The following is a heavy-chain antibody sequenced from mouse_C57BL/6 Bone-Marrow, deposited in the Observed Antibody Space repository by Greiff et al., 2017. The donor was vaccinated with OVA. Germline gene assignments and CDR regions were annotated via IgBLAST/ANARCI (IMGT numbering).Heavy chain of an antibody. CDR3: AKHVLYDGYNLHCDVDV. Sequence: EVMLVESGGDLVKPGGSLKLSCAASGFTFSSYGMSWVRQTPDKRLEWVATISSGGSYSYYPDSVKGRFTISRDNANNTLYLQKSRMKSGETVMYFCAKHVLYDGYNLHCDVDVWGTGTTVTVSS. CDR2: ISSGGSYS. CDR1: GFTFSSYG. D-gene: IGHD2-3*01. V-gene: IGHV5-6*01. J-gene: IGHJ1*03.